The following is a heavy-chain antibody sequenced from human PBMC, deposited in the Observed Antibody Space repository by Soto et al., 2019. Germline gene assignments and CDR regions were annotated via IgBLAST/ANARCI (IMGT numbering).Heavy chain of an antibody. CDR2: MNPNSGNT. D-gene: IGHD3-16*02. J-gene: IGHJ3*02. V-gene: IGHV1-8*01. CDR3: ARGRSPLSYYDYIWGSYRPSDAFDI. CDR1: GYTFTSYD. Sequence: ASVKVSCKASGYTFTSYDINWVRQATGQGLEWMGWMNPNSGNTGYAQKFQGRVTMTRNSSISTAYMELSSLRSEDTAVYYCARGRSPLSYYDYIWGSYRPSDAFDIWGQGTMVTVS.